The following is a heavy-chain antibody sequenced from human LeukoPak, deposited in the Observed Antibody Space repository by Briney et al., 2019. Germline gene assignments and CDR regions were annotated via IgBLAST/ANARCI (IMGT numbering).Heavy chain of an antibody. V-gene: IGHV4-34*01. D-gene: IGHD1-1*01. Sequence: SETLSLTCAVYGGSFSGYYWSWIRQPPGKGLEWIGEINHSGSTNYNPSLKSRVTISVDTSKNQFSLKLSSVTAADTAVYYCTRRRAGRLYNWFDPWGQGTLVTVSS. CDR3: TRRRAGRLYNWFDP. CDR2: INHSGST. CDR1: GGSFSGYY. J-gene: IGHJ5*02.